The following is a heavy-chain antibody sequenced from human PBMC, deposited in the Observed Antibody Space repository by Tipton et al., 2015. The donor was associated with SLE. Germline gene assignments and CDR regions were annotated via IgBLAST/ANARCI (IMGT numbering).Heavy chain of an antibody. Sequence: TLSLTCTVSGGSXSSGGYYWSWIRQPAGKGLEWIGHIYTSGSTNYNPSLKSRVTISVDTSKNQFSLKLSSVTAADTAVYYCAREMNPAMLGYCSGGSCQDTFDIWGQGTMVTVSS. CDR3: AREMNPAMLGYCSGGSCQDTFDI. D-gene: IGHD2-15*01. V-gene: IGHV4-61*09. CDR2: IYTSGST. CDR1: GGSXSSGGYY. J-gene: IGHJ3*02.